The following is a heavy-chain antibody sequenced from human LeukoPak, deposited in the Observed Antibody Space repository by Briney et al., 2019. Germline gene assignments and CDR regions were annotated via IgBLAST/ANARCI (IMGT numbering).Heavy chain of an antibody. J-gene: IGHJ4*02. Sequence: LPGGSLRLSCAAFGFTFSSYGMSWVRQAPGKGLEWVSSISDSGSSTYYADSVKGRFTISRDNSKNTLYLQMNSLRVEDTAVYYCAKDFGIYDTTTDYWGQGTLVTVSS. CDR1: GFTFSSYG. V-gene: IGHV3-23*01. CDR2: ISDSGSST. CDR3: AKDFGIYDTTTDY. D-gene: IGHD2/OR15-2a*01.